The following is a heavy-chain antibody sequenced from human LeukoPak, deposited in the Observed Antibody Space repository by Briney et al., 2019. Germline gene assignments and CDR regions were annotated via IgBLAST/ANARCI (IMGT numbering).Heavy chain of an antibody. J-gene: IGHJ3*02. CDR3: ARRTMIRGNNEIDDFDI. CDR2: ISSSASSM. CDR1: GFTFRNYG. D-gene: IGHD3-10*01. V-gene: IGHV3-48*01. Sequence: GGSLRLSCAASGFTFRNYGIHWVRQAPGKGLEWVSCISSSASSMYYAVSVKGRFIISRDNSKNSLYLQMNSLRAEDTAVYYCARRTMIRGNNEIDDFDIWGQGTLVTVSS.